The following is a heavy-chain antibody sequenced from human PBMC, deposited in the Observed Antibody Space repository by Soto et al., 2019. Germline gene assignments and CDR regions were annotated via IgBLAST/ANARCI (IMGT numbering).Heavy chain of an antibody. Sequence: QVQLVQSGAEVKKTGSSVKVSCKASGGTFSSYAISWVRQAPVQGLEWMGGIIPIFGTANYAQKFQGRVTITADESTSTAYMELSSLRSEDTAVYYCARGLAAAAPRNLDYWGQGPLVTVSS. CDR3: ARGLAAAAPRNLDY. V-gene: IGHV1-69*01. J-gene: IGHJ4*02. D-gene: IGHD6-13*01. CDR1: GGTFSSYA. CDR2: IIPIFGTA.